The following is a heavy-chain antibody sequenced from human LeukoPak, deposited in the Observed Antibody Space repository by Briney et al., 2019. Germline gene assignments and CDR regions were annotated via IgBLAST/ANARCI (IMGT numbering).Heavy chain of an antibody. J-gene: IGHJ4*02. D-gene: IGHD2-21*02. Sequence: GGSLRLSCAASGFTVSSNYMSWVRQAPGKGLEWVSVIYAGGSTYYADSVKGRFSISRDNSKNTLYLQMNSLRAEDTAVYYCARSKSRGDYYFDNWGQGTLVTASS. V-gene: IGHV3-53*01. CDR2: IYAGGST. CDR1: GFTVSSNY. CDR3: ARSKSRGDYYFDN.